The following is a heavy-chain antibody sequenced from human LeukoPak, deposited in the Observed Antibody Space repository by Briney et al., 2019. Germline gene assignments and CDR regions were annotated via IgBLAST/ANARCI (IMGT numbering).Heavy chain of an antibody. CDR3: AKDPSPITIFGVVMPRHFDY. J-gene: IGHJ4*02. CDR1: GFTFSSYG. CDR2: IRYDGSNK. Sequence: PGGSLRLSCAASGFTFSSYGMHWVRQAPGKGLEWVAFIRYDGSNKYYADSVKGRFTISRDNSKNTLYLQMNSLRAEDTAVYYCAKDPSPITIFGVVMPRHFDYWGQGTLVTVSS. D-gene: IGHD3-3*01. V-gene: IGHV3-30*02.